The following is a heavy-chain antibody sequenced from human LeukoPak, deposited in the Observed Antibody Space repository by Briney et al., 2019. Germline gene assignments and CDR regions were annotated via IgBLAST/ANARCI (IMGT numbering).Heavy chain of an antibody. J-gene: IGHJ4*02. D-gene: IGHD4-17*01. CDR1: GFSVSDDH. Sequence: PGGSLRLSCAASGFSVSDDHMNWVRQAPGKGLEWVSVIYSGGSTDYADSVKGRFTISRDNSENTVYIEVNSLRAEDTAVYYCARDPSYGDYTRFDFWGQGALVTISS. CDR2: IYSGGST. CDR3: ARDPSYGDYTRFDF. V-gene: IGHV3-53*01.